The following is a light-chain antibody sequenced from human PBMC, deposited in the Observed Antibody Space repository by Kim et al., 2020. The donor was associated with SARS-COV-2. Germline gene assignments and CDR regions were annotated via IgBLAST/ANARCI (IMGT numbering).Light chain of an antibody. Sequence: GQACTISCTGTSSDIVSYNLVSWYQQHPGKAPKLMIYEVSQRPSGVSNRFSGSESGNTASLTISGLQAEDEADYYCCSYAGSSSVFGGGTKVTVL. CDR3: CSYAGSSSV. V-gene: IGLV2-23*02. CDR1: SSDIVSYNL. CDR2: EVS. J-gene: IGLJ2*01.